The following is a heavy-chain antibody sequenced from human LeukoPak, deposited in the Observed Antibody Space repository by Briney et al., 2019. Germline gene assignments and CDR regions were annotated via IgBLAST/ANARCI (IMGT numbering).Heavy chain of an antibody. D-gene: IGHD3-10*01. J-gene: IGHJ4*02. CDR2: IYYSGST. Sequence: SETLSLTCTVSGGSINNYYWSWIRQPPGKGLEWIGYIYYSGSTNYNPSLKCRVTISVDTSKNQFSLKLSSVTAADTAVYYCARASMVRGLFDYWGQGTLVTVSS. CDR1: GGSINNYY. CDR3: ARASMVRGLFDY. V-gene: IGHV4-59*01.